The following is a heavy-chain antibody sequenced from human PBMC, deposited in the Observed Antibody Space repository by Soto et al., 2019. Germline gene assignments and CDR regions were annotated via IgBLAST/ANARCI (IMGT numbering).Heavy chain of an antibody. D-gene: IGHD2-15*01. CDR3: AKARSGSWHEDYYFDN. V-gene: IGHV3-30*18. Sequence: QVQFVESGGGVVQPGRSLRLFFAASGFTFISYGMHWVRQGPGKGLEWLAVMSYYGRDKYYADSVRGRFTISRDNSKNSVYLQLNSLRVEDTAVYYCAKARSGSWHEDYYFDNGGQGTLVTFSS. J-gene: IGHJ4*02. CDR2: MSYYGRDK. CDR1: GFTFISYG.